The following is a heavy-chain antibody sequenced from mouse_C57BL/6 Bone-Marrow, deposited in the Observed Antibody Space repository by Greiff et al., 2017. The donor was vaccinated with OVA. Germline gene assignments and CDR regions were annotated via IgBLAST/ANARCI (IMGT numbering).Heavy chain of an antibody. J-gene: IGHJ4*01. CDR2: IYPGSGST. CDR1: GYTFTSYW. D-gene: IGHD1-1*01. V-gene: IGHV1-55*01. Sequence: QVQLQQPGAELVKPGASVKMSCKASGYTFTSYWITWVKQRPGQGLEWIGDIYPGSGSTNYNEKFKSKATLTVDTTSSTAYMQLSSLTSEDSAVYYCEREHYYGSLYYAMDYWGQGTSVTVSS. CDR3: EREHYYGSLYYAMDY.